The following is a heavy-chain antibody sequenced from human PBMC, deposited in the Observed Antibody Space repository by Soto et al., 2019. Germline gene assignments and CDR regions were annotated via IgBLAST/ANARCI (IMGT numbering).Heavy chain of an antibody. V-gene: IGHV4-59*01. CDR3: ARARSTWLQFDY. J-gene: IGHJ4*02. CDR2: IYYTGST. D-gene: IGHD6-13*01. Sequence: SETLSLTCTVSGGSISSYYWSWIRQPPGKGLEWIGFIYYTGSTNYNPSLKSRVTISLDTSKNQFSLKLGSVTAADRAVYYCARARSTWLQFDYWGQGTLVTVSS. CDR1: GGSISSYY.